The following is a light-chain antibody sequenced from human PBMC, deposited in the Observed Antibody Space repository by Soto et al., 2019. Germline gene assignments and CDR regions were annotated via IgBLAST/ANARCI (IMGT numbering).Light chain of an antibody. CDR2: EVS. CDR1: SSDVGGYNY. CDR3: SSYTSSTPLG. J-gene: IGLJ1*01. V-gene: IGLV2-14*01. Sequence: QSALTQPASVSGSPGQSITISCTGTSSDVGGYNYVSWYQQHPGKAPKLMIYEVSNRPSGVSNRFSGSKSGNTASLTVSGLQPEDEADYYCSSYTSSTPLGFGTGTKLTVL.